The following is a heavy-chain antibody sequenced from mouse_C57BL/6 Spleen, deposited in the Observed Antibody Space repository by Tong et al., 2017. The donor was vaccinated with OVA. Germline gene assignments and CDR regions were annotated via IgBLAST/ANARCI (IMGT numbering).Heavy chain of an antibody. Sequence: EVQLQQSGTVLARPGASVKMSCKASGYSFTSYWMHWVKQRPGQGLEWIGAIYPGNSDTSYNQKFKGKAKLTAVTSASTAYRELSSLTNEDAAVYYCTSSTMVTAGDFDVWGAGTTVTVSS. CDR1: GYSFTSYW. V-gene: IGHV1-5*01. D-gene: IGHD2-1*01. J-gene: IGHJ1*01. CDR2: IYPGNSDT. CDR3: TSSTMVTAGDFDV.